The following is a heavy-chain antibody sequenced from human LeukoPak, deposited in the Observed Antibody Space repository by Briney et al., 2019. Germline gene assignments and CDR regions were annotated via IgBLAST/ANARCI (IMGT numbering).Heavy chain of an antibody. V-gene: IGHV4-38-2*02. CDR2: IYHSGST. CDR3: AREEYIVVVPAVISATNAFDI. J-gene: IGHJ3*02. Sequence: SETLSLTCTVSGYSISSGYYWGWIRQPPGKGLEWIGSIYHSGSTYYNPSLKSRVTISVDTSKNQFSLKLSSVTAADTAVYYCAREEYIVVVPAVISATNAFDIWVQGTMVTVSS. CDR1: GYSISSGYY. D-gene: IGHD2-2*01.